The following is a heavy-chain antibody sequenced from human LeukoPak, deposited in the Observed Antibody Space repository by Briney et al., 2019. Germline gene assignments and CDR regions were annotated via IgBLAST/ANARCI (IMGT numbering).Heavy chain of an antibody. CDR3: ARDYYDILTGHFSFDY. J-gene: IGHJ4*02. CDR2: IIPIFGTA. CDR1: GGTFSSYA. D-gene: IGHD3-9*01. Sequence: SVKVSCKASGGTFSSYAISWVRQAPGQGLEWMGGIIPIFGTANYAQKFQGRVTITADKSTSTAYMELSSLRSEDTAVYYCARDYYDILTGHFSFDYWGQGTLVTVSS. V-gene: IGHV1-69*06.